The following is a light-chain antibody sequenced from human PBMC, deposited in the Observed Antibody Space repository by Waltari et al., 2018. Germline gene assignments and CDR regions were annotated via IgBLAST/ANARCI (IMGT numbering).Light chain of an antibody. V-gene: IGKV3-15*01. J-gene: IGKJ1*01. CDR1: QSVSSN. CDR2: GAA. CDR3: QQYNNWWT. Sequence: EIVMTQSPATLSVSPGERATLSCRASQSVSSNLAWYQQKPGQAPRLLIDGAATRATGIPATFSGSGSGTEFTLTINSLQSEDFAVYYCQQYNNWWTFGQGTEVEIK.